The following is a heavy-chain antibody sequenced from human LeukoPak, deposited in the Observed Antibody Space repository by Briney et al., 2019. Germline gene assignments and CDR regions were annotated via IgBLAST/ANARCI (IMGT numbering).Heavy chain of an antibody. CDR2: IYYSGST. J-gene: IGHJ4*02. V-gene: IGHV4-59*08. CDR3: ASLDYGSGGYYFDY. Sequence: SETLSLTCTVSGGSISSYYWSWIRQPPGKGLEWIGYIYYSGSTNYNPSLKSRVTISVDTSKNQFSLKLSSVTAADTAVYYRASLDYGSGGYYFDYWGQGTLVTVSS. CDR1: GGSISSYY. D-gene: IGHD3-10*01.